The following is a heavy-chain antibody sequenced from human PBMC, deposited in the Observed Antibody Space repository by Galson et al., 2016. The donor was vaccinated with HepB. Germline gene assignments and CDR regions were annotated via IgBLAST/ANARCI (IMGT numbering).Heavy chain of an antibody. V-gene: IGHV4-34*01. CDR1: GGSFSGYF. J-gene: IGHJ5*01. D-gene: IGHD5-18*01. CDR3: ARGVDTSMVNWFDS. Sequence: SETLSLTCAVYGGSFSGYFWSWIRQPPAMGLEWIGEINHSGVTNYNPSLKSRVIMSVDTSKKQFSLRLNSVTGAYTAVYYCARGVDTSMVNWFDSWVQGTLVTVSS. CDR2: INHSGVT.